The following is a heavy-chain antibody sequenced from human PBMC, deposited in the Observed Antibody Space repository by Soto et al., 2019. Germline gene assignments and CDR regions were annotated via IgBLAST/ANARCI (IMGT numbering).Heavy chain of an antibody. J-gene: IGHJ4*02. CDR3: ARAMEIAAPAPVYYFDY. CDR2: IIPIFGTA. CDR1: GGTFSSYA. Sequence: QVQLVQSGAEVKKPGSSVKVSCKASGGTFSSYAISWVRQAPGQGLEWMGGIIPIFGTANYAQKFQGRVTITADESTSTAYMELSRLRSEDTAVYYCARAMEIAAPAPVYYFDYWGQGTLVTVSS. V-gene: IGHV1-69*01. D-gene: IGHD6-13*01.